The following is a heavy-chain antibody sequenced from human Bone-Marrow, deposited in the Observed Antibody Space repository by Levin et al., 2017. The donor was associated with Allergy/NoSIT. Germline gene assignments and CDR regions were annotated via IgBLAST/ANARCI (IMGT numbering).Heavy chain of an antibody. CDR3: ARKYSSGWNPLDY. Sequence: PGGSLRLSCAASGFTFNNYPMSWVRQAPGKGLEWVSVISGGGTTTYYADSVKGRFTISRDNSKNTLFLQMNSLRAEDTAMYYCARKYSSGWNPLDYWGQGTPVTVSS. CDR2: ISGGGTTT. J-gene: IGHJ4*02. CDR1: GFTFNNYP. D-gene: IGHD6-19*01. V-gene: IGHV3-23*01.